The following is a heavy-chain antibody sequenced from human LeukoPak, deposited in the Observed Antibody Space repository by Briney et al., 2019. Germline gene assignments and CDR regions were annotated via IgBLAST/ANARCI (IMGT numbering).Heavy chain of an antibody. CDR3: AREMVAAAGAFDI. Sequence: PSETLSLTCTVSGGSISSYYWSWIRQPPGKGLEWIGYIYYSGSTNYNPSLKSRVTISVDTSKNQSSLKLSSVTAADTAVYYCAREMVAAAGAFDIWGQGTMVTVSS. CDR2: IYYSGST. D-gene: IGHD6-13*01. J-gene: IGHJ3*02. V-gene: IGHV4-59*01. CDR1: GGSISSYY.